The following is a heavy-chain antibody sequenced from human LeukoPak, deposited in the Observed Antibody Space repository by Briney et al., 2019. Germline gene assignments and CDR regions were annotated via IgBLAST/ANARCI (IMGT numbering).Heavy chain of an antibody. CDR1: GFTISTNY. D-gene: IGHD3-22*01. J-gene: IGHJ4*02. Sequence: GGSLRLSCAASGFTISTNYMSWVRQAPGKGLEWVSVMYTGGSTYYEDSVKGRFTISRDNSKNTLYLQMSSLRAEDTALYYCARAPFYYDSSGYPYFDGWGQGTLVTVSS. V-gene: IGHV3-53*01. CDR2: MYTGGST. CDR3: ARAPFYYDSSGYPYFDG.